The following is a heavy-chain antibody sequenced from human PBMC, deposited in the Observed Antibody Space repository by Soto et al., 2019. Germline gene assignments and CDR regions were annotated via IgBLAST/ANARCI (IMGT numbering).Heavy chain of an antibody. CDR2: ISYDGSNK. J-gene: IGHJ3*02. Sequence: QVQLVESGGGVVQPGRSLRLSCAASGFTFSSYGMHWVRQAPGKGLEWVAVISYDGSNKYYADSVKGRFTISRDNSKNTLYLKMNSLGAEDTAVYYCAGVGDSYGYEGYAFDIWGQGTMVTVSS. V-gene: IGHV3-30*03. CDR3: AGVGDSYGYEGYAFDI. CDR1: GFTFSSYG. D-gene: IGHD5-18*01.